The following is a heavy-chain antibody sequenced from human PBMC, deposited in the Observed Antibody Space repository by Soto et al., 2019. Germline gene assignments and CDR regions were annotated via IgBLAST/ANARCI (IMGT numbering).Heavy chain of an antibody. D-gene: IGHD4-17*01. V-gene: IGHV3-73*01. CDR2: IRSKGYSYAT. Sequence: GGSLRLSCAASGFTFSGSAMHWVRQASGKGLEWVGRIRSKGYSYATEYAASVKGRFTISRDDSKNTAYLQMSSLKTEDTAVYYCTRAWTTVQNWGQGTLVTVSS. CDR3: TRAWTTVQN. CDR1: GFTFSGSA. J-gene: IGHJ4*02.